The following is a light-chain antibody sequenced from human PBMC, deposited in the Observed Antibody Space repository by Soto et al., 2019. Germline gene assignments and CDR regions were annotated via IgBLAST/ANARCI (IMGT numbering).Light chain of an antibody. J-gene: IGKJ2*01. CDR1: QSVSSD. Sequence: EIVMTQSPATLSVSPGESVTLSCRASQSVSSDLAWYQQQPGQAPRLLIYGASTRATGIPARFSGSGSGTEFTLAISSLQSEDFAVYFCHQYNNWPPYTFGQGNKLEIK. CDR3: HQYNNWPPYT. V-gene: IGKV3-15*01. CDR2: GAS.